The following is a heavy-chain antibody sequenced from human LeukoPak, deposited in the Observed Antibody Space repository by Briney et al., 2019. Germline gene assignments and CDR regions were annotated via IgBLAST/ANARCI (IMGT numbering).Heavy chain of an antibody. CDR2: VSYDGSNK. CDR3: ATIGDRRTGELYRIDY. V-gene: IGHV3-30-3*01. D-gene: IGHD7-27*01. Sequence: SLKISCAASGFTFSSYAMHWVRQAPSKGLEWVAVVSYDGSNKYYADSVTGRFTISRDDSKNTLFLQMNSLRAEDAAVYYCATIGDRRTGELYRIDYWGQGTLVTVSS. CDR1: GFTFSSYA. J-gene: IGHJ4*02.